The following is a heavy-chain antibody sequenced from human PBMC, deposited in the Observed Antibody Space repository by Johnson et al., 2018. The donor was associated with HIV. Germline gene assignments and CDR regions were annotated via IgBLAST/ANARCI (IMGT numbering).Heavy chain of an antibody. CDR2: ISYDGINK. J-gene: IGHJ3*02. V-gene: IGHV3-30-3*01. Sequence: QMQLVESGGGLAQPGGSLRLSCAASGFTVSSNYMSWVRQAPGKGLEWVAIISYDGINKYYADSVKCRFTISRDNSKNTLYLQMNSLRAEDTAVYYCARSITMIVFTFDIWGQGTMVTVSS. D-gene: IGHD3-22*01. CDR1: GFTVSSNY. CDR3: ARSITMIVFTFDI.